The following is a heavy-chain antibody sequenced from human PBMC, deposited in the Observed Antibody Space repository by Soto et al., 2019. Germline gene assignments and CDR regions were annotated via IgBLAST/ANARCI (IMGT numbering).Heavy chain of an antibody. CDR2: IRKDGSQE. V-gene: IGHV3-7*05. CDR3: AGKANYRGSRVYDEVFEI. J-gene: IGHJ3*02. CDR1: GFTFGSDW. Sequence: DVQLMESGGDLVQPGGSLRLSRAASGFTFGSDWMTWVRQAPGKGLEWVANIRKDGSQENYADDVKGRFSVSRDNAMESLYLQMNSLRIEETAGYCCAGKANYRGSRVYDEVFEIWGQGTMVTVSS. D-gene: IGHD2-2*01.